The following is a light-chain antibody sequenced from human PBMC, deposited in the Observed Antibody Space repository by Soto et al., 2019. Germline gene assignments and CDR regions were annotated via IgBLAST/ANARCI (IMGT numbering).Light chain of an antibody. Sequence: DVVLTQSPLSLPVTLIQPASIYCRPSQSLEIRDGDTYLNWFHKRPGQSPRRLIYKVSKRDCGVPDRFSGSGSGTDFTLKITRVEAEDVGVYYCMQTTHWPRTFGQGTKVDI. J-gene: IGKJ1*01. V-gene: IGKV2-30*01. CDR3: MQTTHWPRT. CDR1: QSLEIRDGDTY. CDR2: KVS.